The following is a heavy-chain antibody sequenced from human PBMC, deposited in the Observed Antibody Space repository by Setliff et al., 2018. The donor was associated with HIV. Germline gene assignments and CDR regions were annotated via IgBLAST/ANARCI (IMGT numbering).Heavy chain of an antibody. CDR2: INHSGST. CDR3: ARTLLTHYNFWSGYYSYDAFDI. J-gene: IGHJ3*02. V-gene: IGHV4-34*01. D-gene: IGHD3-3*01. CDR1: GGSFSGFY. Sequence: SETLSLTCAVYGGSFSGFYWSWIRQPPGKGLEWIGEINHSGSTNYNPSLKSRVTISVDTSKNQFSLKLSSVTAADTDVYYCARTLLTHYNFWSGYYSYDAFDIWGQGTMVTVSS.